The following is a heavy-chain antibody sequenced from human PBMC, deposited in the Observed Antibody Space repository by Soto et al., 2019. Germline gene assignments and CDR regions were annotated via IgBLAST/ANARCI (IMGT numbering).Heavy chain of an antibody. V-gene: IGHV1-18*01. J-gene: IGHJ6*02. CDR1: GYTFTSYG. CDR2: ISAYNGNT. D-gene: IGHD2-8*01. Sequence: QVQLVQSGAEVKKPGASVKVSCKASGYTFTSYGIIWVRQAPGQGLEWMGWISAYNGNTNYAQKLQGRVTMTTDTSTSTAYMELRSLRSDDTAVYYCARVPSGYCTNGVCYGIYYYYYGMDVWGQGTTVTVSS. CDR3: ARVPSGYCTNGVCYGIYYYYYGMDV.